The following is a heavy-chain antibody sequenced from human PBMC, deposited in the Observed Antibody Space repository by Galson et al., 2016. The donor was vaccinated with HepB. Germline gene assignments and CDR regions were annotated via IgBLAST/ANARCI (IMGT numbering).Heavy chain of an antibody. CDR1: GGTLNGYY. CDR3: ARGAYYDSATRFDP. D-gene: IGHD3-3*01. Sequence: ETLSPTCAAFGGTLNGYYWTWIRQPPGKGLEWIGEITHSGNTNYNPSLKSRVNLSVDMSKKKFTLELTSVTAADTAMYYCARGAYYDSATRFDPWGQGTPVTVAS. V-gene: IGHV4-34*01. J-gene: IGHJ5*02. CDR2: ITHSGNT.